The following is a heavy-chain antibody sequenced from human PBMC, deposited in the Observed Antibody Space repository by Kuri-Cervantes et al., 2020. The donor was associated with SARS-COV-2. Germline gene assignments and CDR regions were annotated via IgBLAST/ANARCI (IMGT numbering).Heavy chain of an antibody. CDR3: ARNDYVRLFYGLYV. CDR2: IHYNGDT. Sequence: SETLSLTCTVSGASISGNYWTWIRQSPGEGLEWIAYIHYNGDTSYSPFFKSRVTISVDRSMNQISLKLYSVTAADTAVYYCARNDYVRLFYGLYVWGQGTTVTVSS. V-gene: IGHV4-59*01. D-gene: IGHD3-16*01. CDR1: GASISGNY. J-gene: IGHJ6*02.